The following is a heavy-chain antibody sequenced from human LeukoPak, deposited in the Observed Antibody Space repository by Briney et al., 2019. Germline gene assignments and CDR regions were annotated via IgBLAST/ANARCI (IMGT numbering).Heavy chain of an antibody. Sequence: GASVKVSCKASGYTFTSYYMHWVRQAPGQGLEWMGIINPSGGSTSYAQKFQGRVTMTRDTSTSTVYMGPSSLRSEDTAVYYCARGSHYDFWSGYYSRKVLFDYWGQGTLVTVSS. CDR1: GYTFTSYY. CDR2: INPSGGST. V-gene: IGHV1-46*03. D-gene: IGHD3-3*01. CDR3: ARGSHYDFWSGYYSRKVLFDY. J-gene: IGHJ4*02.